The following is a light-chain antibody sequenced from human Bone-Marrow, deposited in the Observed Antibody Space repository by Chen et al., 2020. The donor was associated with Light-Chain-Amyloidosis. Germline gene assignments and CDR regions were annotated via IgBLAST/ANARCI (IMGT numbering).Light chain of an antibody. Sequence: EIVLTQSPGTLSLSPGEGANLSCRASQTISSNYLTWYQTKFGQAPRLLIYGSSSRATGIPDRFTGSGSGTDITLTINRLEPEDLAMYYCQQYGTSPLTFGGGTKVEIK. CDR2: GSS. V-gene: IGKV3-20*01. CDR1: QTISSNY. J-gene: IGKJ4*01. CDR3: QQYGTSPLT.